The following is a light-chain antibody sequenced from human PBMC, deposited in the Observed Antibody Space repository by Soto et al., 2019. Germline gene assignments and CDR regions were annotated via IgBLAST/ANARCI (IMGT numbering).Light chain of an antibody. CDR2: GVS. J-gene: IGKJ3*01. V-gene: IGKV3-20*01. CDR3: QQYGSSPPFT. CDR1: QSLSSNY. Sequence: EIVLTQSPGTLSLSPGERATLSCRASQSLSSNYLAWYQQKPGQAPRLLIYGVSNRATGIPDRFSGSGSGTDFTLTISRLEPEDFAVYYCQQYGSSPPFTFGPGTKVDIK.